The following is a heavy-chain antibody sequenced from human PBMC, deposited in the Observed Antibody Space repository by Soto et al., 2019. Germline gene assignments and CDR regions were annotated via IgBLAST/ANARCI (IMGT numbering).Heavy chain of an antibody. V-gene: IGHV1-18*04. CDR2: ISAYNGNT. CDR3: ASPKSSVGDYYGMDV. CDR1: DYTFTSYG. D-gene: IGHD3-16*01. J-gene: IGHJ6*02. Sequence: QVQLVQSGAEVKKPGASVKVSCKASDYTFTSYGISWVRQAPGQGLEWMGWISAYNGNTNYAQKLQGRVTMTTDTSTSTAYMELRSLRSDDTAVYYCASPKSSVGDYYGMDVWGQGTTVTVSS.